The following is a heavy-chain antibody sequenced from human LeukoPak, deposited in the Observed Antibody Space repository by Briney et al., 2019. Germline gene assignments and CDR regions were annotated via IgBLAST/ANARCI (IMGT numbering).Heavy chain of an antibody. CDR1: GGSVSSGSYY. Sequence: SETLSLTCTVSGGSVSSGSYYWSWIRQPPGKGLGWIGNIYYSGSTHYNPSLKSRVTISIDTSKNQFSLRLSSVTAADTAMYHCARDSETYSSGWHVADYWGQGTLVTVSS. CDR2: IYYSGST. J-gene: IGHJ4*02. CDR3: ARDSETYSSGWHVADY. D-gene: IGHD6-19*01. V-gene: IGHV4-61*01.